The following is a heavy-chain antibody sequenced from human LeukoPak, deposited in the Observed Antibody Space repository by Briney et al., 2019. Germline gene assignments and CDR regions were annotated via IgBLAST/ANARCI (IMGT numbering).Heavy chain of an antibody. J-gene: IGHJ6*02. CDR1: GGSISSGDYY. CDR2: IYYSGST. CDR3: ARADCGSTSCHDYYYYGMDV. Sequence: SETLSLTCTVSGGSISSGDYYWSWIRQPPGEGLEWIGYIYYSGSTYYNPSLKSRVTISVDTSKNQFSLKLSSVTAADTAVYYCARADCGSTSCHDYYYYGMDVWGQGTTVTVSS. V-gene: IGHV4-30-4*01. D-gene: IGHD2-2*01.